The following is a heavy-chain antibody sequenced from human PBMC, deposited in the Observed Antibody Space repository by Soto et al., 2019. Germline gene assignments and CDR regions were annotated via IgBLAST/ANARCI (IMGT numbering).Heavy chain of an antibody. CDR3: TRDASRDSSARGWFDP. J-gene: IGHJ5*02. CDR1: GFAFRSFT. CDR2: ISSNSAYI. V-gene: IGHV3-21*01. Sequence: TGGSLRLSCAASGFAFRSFTMNWVRQAPGKGLEWVSTISSNSAYIYYTDALRGRFTISRDDAKNSLHLQMNSLRAEDTAVYYCTRDASRDSSARGWFDPWGPGTLVTVSS. D-gene: IGHD6-13*01.